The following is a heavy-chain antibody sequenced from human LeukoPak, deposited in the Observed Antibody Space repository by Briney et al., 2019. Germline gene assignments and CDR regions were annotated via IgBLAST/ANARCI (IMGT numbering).Heavy chain of an antibody. D-gene: IGHD3-22*01. CDR1: GYTSTGYY. CDR2: INPNSGGT. V-gene: IGHV1-2*02. Sequence: VASVKVSCKASGYTSTGYYMHWVRQAPGQGLEWMGWINPNSGGTNYAQKFHGRVTMTRDTSISTAYMELRRLRSDDTAVYYCARGAHYHDSSQGYDYWGQGTLVTVSS. J-gene: IGHJ4*02. CDR3: ARGAHYHDSSQGYDY.